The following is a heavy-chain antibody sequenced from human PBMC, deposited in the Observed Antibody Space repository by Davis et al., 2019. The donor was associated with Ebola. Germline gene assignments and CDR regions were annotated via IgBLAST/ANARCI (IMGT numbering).Heavy chain of an antibody. D-gene: IGHD2-2*01. V-gene: IGHV4-34*01. CDR2: INHSGNT. Sequence: SETLSLTCAVYGGSFSGYYWSWIRQPPGKGLEWTGEINHSGNTNYNPSLKSRVTISVDTSKNQFSLKLSSVTAADTAVYYCARSRGLLWPHYYYYGMDVWGQGTTVTVSS. CDR3: ARSRGLLWPHYYYYGMDV. J-gene: IGHJ6*02. CDR1: GGSFSGYY.